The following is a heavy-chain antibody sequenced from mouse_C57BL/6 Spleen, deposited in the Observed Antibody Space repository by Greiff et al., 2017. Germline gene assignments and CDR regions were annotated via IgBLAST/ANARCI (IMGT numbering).Heavy chain of an antibody. D-gene: IGHD2-3*01. CDR3: TRGGYYEWGAWFAY. J-gene: IGHJ3*01. CDR2: IDPETGGT. V-gene: IGHV1-15*01. Sequence: VQLQQSGAELVRPGASVTLSCKASGYTFTDYEMHWVKQTPVHGLEWIGAIDPETGGTAYNQKFKGKAILTADKSSSTAYMELRSLTSADSAVYYCTRGGYYEWGAWFAYWGQGTLVTVSA. CDR1: GYTFTDYE.